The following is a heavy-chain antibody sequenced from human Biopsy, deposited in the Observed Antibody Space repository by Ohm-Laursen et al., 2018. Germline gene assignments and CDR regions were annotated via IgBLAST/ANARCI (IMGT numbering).Heavy chain of an antibody. D-gene: IGHD1-26*01. CDR1: GDSVSSGSFY. CDR2: IYDRGSTA. V-gene: IGHV4-61*01. J-gene: IGHJ4*02. Sequence: PSETLSLTCSVSGDSVSSGSFYWTWIRQPPGQGLEYIGYIYDRGSTANYNPSLESRVTISVDRSKNQFSLELSSVTAADTAVYYCARVGAGAPSIDYFDYWGQGALVTVSS. CDR3: ARVGAGAPSIDYFDY.